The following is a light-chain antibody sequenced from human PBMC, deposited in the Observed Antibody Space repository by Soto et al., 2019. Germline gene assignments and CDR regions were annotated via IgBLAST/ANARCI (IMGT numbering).Light chain of an antibody. V-gene: IGKV1-6*01. CDR2: AAS. CDR3: QQYGGSPWT. CDR1: QGIRND. J-gene: IGKJ1*01. Sequence: AIQMTQSPSSLSASVGDRVTITCRASQGIRNDLGWYQQKPGKAPKLLIYAASTLQSGVPSRFSGSGSGTDFTLTISRLEPEDFAVYYCQQYGGSPWTFGQGTKVDIK.